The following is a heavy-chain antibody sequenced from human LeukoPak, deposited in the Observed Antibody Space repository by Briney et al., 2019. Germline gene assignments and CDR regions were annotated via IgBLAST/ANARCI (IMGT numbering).Heavy chain of an antibody. CDR2: INPNSGGT. J-gene: IGHJ3*02. Sequence: ASVKVSCKASGYTFTGYYMHWVRQAPGQGLEWMGWINPNSGGTNYAQNFQGRVTLTRDTSITTAYMELRSLKSDDTAVYYCARGRDLLTENAFDIWGQGTMVTVSS. CDR1: GYTFTGYY. CDR3: ARGRDLLTENAFDI. V-gene: IGHV1-2*02. D-gene: IGHD3-9*01.